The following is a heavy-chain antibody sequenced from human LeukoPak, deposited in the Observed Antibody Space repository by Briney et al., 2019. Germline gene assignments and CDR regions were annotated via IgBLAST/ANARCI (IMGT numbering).Heavy chain of an antibody. Sequence: VASVKVSCKASGYTFTSYAMHWVRQAPGQGLEWMGWINAGNGNTKYSQKFQGRVTITRDTSASTAYMELSSPRSEDTAVYYCAREGITGTTWVYWGQGTLVTVSS. CDR3: AREGITGTTWVY. CDR2: INAGNGNT. D-gene: IGHD1-20*01. V-gene: IGHV1-3*01. CDR1: GYTFTSYA. J-gene: IGHJ4*02.